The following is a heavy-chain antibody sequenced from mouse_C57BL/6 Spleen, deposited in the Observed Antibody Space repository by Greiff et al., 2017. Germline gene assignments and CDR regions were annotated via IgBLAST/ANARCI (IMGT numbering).Heavy chain of an antibody. V-gene: IGHV2-2*01. CDR3: ARNWITTVGYFDY. Sequence: VQVVESGPGLVQPSQSLSITCTVSGFSLTSYGVHWVRQSPGKGLEWLGVIWSGGSTDYNAAFISRLSISKDNSKSQVFFKMNSLQADDTAIYYCARNWITTVGYFDYWGQGTTLTVSS. CDR2: IWSGGST. J-gene: IGHJ2*01. CDR1: GFSLTSYG. D-gene: IGHD1-1*01.